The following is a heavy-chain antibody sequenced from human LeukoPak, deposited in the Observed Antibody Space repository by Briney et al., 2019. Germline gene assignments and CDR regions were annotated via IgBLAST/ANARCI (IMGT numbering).Heavy chain of an antibody. D-gene: IGHD6-19*01. CDR3: ARGAVAGLWYFDL. J-gene: IGHJ2*01. V-gene: IGHV3-48*03. CDR1: GFTFSSYE. Sequence: GGSLRLSCAASGFTFSSYEMNWVRQAQGQGLEWVSYIGSSSNTIYYADSVKGRFTISRDNAKNSLYLQMNSLRVDDTSVYYCARGAVAGLWYFDLWGRGTLVTVSS. CDR2: IGSSSNTI.